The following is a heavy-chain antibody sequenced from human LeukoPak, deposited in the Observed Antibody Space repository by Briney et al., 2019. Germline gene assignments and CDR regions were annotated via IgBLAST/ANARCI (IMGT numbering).Heavy chain of an antibody. V-gene: IGHV4-38-2*02. Sequence: SDTLSLTCTVSGYSISRGYYRGWIRQPPGKRLEWIGSIYHSGSTYYNPSLKSRVTISVDTSKNQFSLKLSSVTAADTAVYYCARESFWSGYYISYFDYWGQGTLVTVSS. CDR1: GYSISRGYY. CDR3: ARESFWSGYYISYFDY. J-gene: IGHJ4*02. CDR2: IYHSGST. D-gene: IGHD3-3*01.